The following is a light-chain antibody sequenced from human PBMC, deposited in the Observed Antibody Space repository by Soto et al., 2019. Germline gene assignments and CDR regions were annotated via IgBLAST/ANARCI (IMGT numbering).Light chain of an antibody. CDR1: SSDVGGYNY. J-gene: IGLJ2*01. V-gene: IGLV2-14*03. CDR3: ASFTRSVTVV. CDR2: DVN. Sequence: QSVLTQPASVSGSPGQSITISCAETSSDVGGYNYVSWYQQHPGKVPRLIISDVNKRPSGVSDRFSGSKSGNTASLTISGLQAEDEADYYCASFTRSVTVVFGGGTKLTVL.